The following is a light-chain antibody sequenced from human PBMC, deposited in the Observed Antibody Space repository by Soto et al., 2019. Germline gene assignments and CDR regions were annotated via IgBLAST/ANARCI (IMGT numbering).Light chain of an antibody. CDR3: QTWGTGIWV. V-gene: IGLV4-69*01. CDR2: LNSDGSH. CDR1: SAHSNYA. Sequence: QPVLTQSPSASASLGASVRLTCTLSSAHSNYAIAWHQQQPEKGPRYLMKLNSDGSHSKGDGIPDRFSGSSSGAERYLTISSLQSEDEADYYCQTWGTGIWVFGGGTKLTVL. J-gene: IGLJ3*02.